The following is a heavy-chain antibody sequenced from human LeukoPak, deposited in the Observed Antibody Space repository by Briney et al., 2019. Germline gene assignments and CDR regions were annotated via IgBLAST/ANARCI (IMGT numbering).Heavy chain of an antibody. CDR3: ARDSDCGGDCPDAFDI. D-gene: IGHD2-21*02. J-gene: IGHJ3*02. V-gene: IGHV4-59*01. CDR1: GGSISSYY. CDR2: IYYSGST. Sequence: PSETLFLTCTVSGGSISSYYWSWIRQPPGKGLEWIGYIYYSGSTNYNPSLKCRVTISVDTSKNQFSLKLSSVTAADTAVYYCARDSDCGGDCPDAFDIWGQGTMVTVSS.